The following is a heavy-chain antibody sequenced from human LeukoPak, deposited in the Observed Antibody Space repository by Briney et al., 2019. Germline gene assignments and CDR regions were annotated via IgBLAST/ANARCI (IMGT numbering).Heavy chain of an antibody. CDR3: TTINTVAGRSYYFDY. Sequence: GGSLRLSCAASGFTFSSYAMNWVRQAPGKGLEWVANIKQDGSEKYYVGSVKGRFTISRDNAKNSLYLQMNSLRAEDTAVYYCTTINTVAGRSYYFDYWGQGTLVTVSS. CDR2: IKQDGSEK. CDR1: GFTFSSYA. J-gene: IGHJ4*02. D-gene: IGHD6-19*01. V-gene: IGHV3-7*01.